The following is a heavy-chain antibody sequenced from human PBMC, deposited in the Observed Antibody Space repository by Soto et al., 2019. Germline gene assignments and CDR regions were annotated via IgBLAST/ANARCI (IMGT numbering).Heavy chain of an antibody. Sequence: GGSLRLSCAASGFTFSSYSMNWVRQAPGKGLEWVSYISSSSSTIYYADSVKGRFTISRDNAKNSLYLQMNSLRDEDTAVYYCARNEDVVVTAIGVDGMDVWGQGTTVTVSS. CDR2: ISSSSSTI. V-gene: IGHV3-48*02. D-gene: IGHD2-21*02. CDR3: ARNEDVVVTAIGVDGMDV. CDR1: GFTFSSYS. J-gene: IGHJ6*02.